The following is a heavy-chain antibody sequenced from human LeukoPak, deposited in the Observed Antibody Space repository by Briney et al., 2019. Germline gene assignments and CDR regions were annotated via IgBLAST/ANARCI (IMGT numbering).Heavy chain of an antibody. D-gene: IGHD6-19*01. CDR3: ARQSGYSSGRRGGFDP. CDR1: GGSISSSSYY. CDR2: IYYSGST. V-gene: IGHV4-39*01. J-gene: IGHJ5*02. Sequence: SETLSLTCTVSGGSISSSSYYWGWIRQPPGKGLEWIGSIYYSGSTYYNPSLKSRVTISVDTSKNQFSLKLSSVTAADTAVYYCARQSGYSSGRRGGFDPWGQGTLVTVSS.